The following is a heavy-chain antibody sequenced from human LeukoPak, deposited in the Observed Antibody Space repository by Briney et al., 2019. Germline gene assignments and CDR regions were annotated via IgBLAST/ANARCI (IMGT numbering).Heavy chain of an antibody. CDR1: GFTFSSYA. Sequence: SLRLSCSASGFTFSSYAMHWVRRAPGKGLEGVGFIRSKAYGGTTEYAASVKGRFTISRDDSKTIAYLQMNSLKTEDTAVYYCTRRPIKRWIYYDMDVWGQGTTVTVSS. V-gene: IGHV3-49*04. D-gene: IGHD2-2*03. CDR3: TRRPIKRWIYYDMDV. CDR2: IRSKAYGGTT. J-gene: IGHJ6*02.